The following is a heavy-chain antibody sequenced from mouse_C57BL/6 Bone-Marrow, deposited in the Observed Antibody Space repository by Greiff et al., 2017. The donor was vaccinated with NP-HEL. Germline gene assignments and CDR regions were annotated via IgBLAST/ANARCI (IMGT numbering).Heavy chain of an antibody. V-gene: IGHV5-17*01. Sequence: DVKLVESGGGLVKPGGSLKLSCAASGFTFSDYGMHWVRQAPEKGLEWVAYISSGSSTIYYADTVKGRFTISRDNAKNTLFLQMTSLRSEDTAMYYCARGGRYWFAYWGQGTLVTVSA. CDR3: ARGGRYWFAY. J-gene: IGHJ3*01. CDR2: ISSGSSTI. D-gene: IGHD1-1*01. CDR1: GFTFSDYG.